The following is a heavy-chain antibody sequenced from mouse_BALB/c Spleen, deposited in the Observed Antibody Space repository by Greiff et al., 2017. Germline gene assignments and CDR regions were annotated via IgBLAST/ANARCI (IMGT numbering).Heavy chain of an antibody. Sequence: EVQLVESGGGLVQPGGSRKLSCAASGFTFSDYGMAWVRQAPGKGPEWVAFNSNLAYSIYYADNVTGRFTISRENAKNTLYLEMSSLRSEDTAMYYCAREGDGNYPAWFAYWGQGTLVTVSA. J-gene: IGHJ3*01. CDR2: NSNLAYSI. CDR1: GFTFSDYG. CDR3: AREGDGNYPAWFAY. D-gene: IGHD2-1*01. V-gene: IGHV5-15*02.